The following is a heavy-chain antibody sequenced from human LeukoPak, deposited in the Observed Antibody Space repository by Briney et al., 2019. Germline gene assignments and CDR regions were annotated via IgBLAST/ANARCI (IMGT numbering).Heavy chain of an antibody. V-gene: IGHV4-34*01. CDR1: GESFSGYY. Sequence: PSETLSLTCAVYGESFSGYYWSWIRQPSGKGLEWIGEINHSGSASYNPSLKSRVTISVDTSKNQFSLKLSSVTAADTAVYYCARHSYYFDYWGQGTLVTVSS. J-gene: IGHJ4*02. CDR3: ARHSYYFDY. D-gene: IGHD6-6*01. CDR2: INHSGSA.